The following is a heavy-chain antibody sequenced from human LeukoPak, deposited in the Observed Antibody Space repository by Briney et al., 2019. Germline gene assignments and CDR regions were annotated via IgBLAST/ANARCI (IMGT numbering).Heavy chain of an antibody. J-gene: IGHJ3*02. CDR3: ARDHPIGDCSSTSCYSLDAFDI. CDR2: IIPILGIA. V-gene: IGHV1-69*04. Sequence: SVKVSCKASGGTFSSYAISWVRQAPGQGLEWMGRIIPILGIANYAQKFQGRVTITADKSTSTAYMELSSLRSEDTAVYYCARDHPIGDCSSTSCYSLDAFDIWGQGTMVTVSS. D-gene: IGHD2-2*01. CDR1: GGTFSSYA.